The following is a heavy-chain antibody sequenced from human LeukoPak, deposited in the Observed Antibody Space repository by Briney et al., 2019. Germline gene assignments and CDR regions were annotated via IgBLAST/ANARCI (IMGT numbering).Heavy chain of an antibody. CDR2: IKSNSGET. Sequence: ASVTVSCKASGFTFTGYYLHWVRQAPGQGLEWMGWIKSNSGETKFAEKFRGRVTMTRDTAINTAYMDLRDLTSDDTAVYYCARENEGWLLHYYGVDVWGQGTTVTVSS. V-gene: IGHV1-2*02. J-gene: IGHJ6*02. CDR3: ARENEGWLLHYYGVDV. CDR1: GFTFTGYY. D-gene: IGHD6-19*01.